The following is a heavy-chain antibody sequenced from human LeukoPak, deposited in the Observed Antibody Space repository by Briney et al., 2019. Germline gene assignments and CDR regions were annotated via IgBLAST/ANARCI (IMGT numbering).Heavy chain of an antibody. V-gene: IGHV5-51*01. D-gene: IGHD6-13*01. CDR1: GYSFTSYW. Sequence: GESLKVPCKGSGYSFTSYWIGWVRQMPGRGLGWMGIIYPGDSDTRYSPSFQGQVTILADKSISTAYLQWSSLKASDTAMYYCARATKQQLVPTNWGQGTLVTVSS. CDR3: ARATKQQLVPTN. CDR2: IYPGDSDT. J-gene: IGHJ4*02.